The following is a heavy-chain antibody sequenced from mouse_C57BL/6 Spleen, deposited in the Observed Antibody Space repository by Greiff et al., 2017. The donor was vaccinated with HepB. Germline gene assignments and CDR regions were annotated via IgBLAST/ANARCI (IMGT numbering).Heavy chain of an antibody. CDR3: AYLTGSSFDY. V-gene: IGHV1-64*01. Sequence: QVQLQQSGAELVKPGASVKLSCKASGYTFTSYWMHWVKQRPGQGLEWIGMIHPNSGSTNYNEKFKSKATLTVDKSSSTAYMQLSSLTSEDSAVYYCAYLTGSSFDYWGQGTTLTVSS. J-gene: IGHJ2*01. CDR2: IHPNSGST. D-gene: IGHD4-1*01. CDR1: GYTFTSYW.